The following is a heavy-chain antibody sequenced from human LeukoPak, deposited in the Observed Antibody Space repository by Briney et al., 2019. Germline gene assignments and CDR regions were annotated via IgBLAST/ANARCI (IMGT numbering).Heavy chain of an antibody. CDR3: ARHGGYGADFDY. CDR1: GGSISSGGYY. Sequence: SETLSLTCTVSGGSISSGGYYWSWIRQPPGKGLEWIGYIYHSGSTYYNPSLKSRVTISVDRSKNQFSLKLSSVTAADTAVYYCARHGGYGADFDYWGQGTLVTVSS. V-gene: IGHV4-30-2*01. J-gene: IGHJ4*02. D-gene: IGHD4/OR15-4a*01. CDR2: IYHSGST.